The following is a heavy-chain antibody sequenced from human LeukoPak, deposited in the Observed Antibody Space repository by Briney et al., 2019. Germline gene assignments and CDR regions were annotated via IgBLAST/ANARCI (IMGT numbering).Heavy chain of an antibody. CDR2: IWYDGSNK. J-gene: IGHJ6*02. V-gene: IGHV3-33*01. CDR3: ARGELPYYCYYGMDV. D-gene: IGHD1-26*01. CDR1: GFTFSSYG. Sequence: GGSLRLSCAASGFTFSSYGMHWVRQAPGKGLEWVAVIWYDGSNKYYADSVKGRFTISRDNSKNTLYLQMNSLRAEDTAVYYCARGELPYYCYYGMDVWGQGITVTVSS.